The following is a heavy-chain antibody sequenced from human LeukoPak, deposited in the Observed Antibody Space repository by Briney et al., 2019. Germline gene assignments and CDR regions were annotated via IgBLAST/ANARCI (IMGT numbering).Heavy chain of an antibody. V-gene: IGHV3-7*01. CDR1: GFTFSNYW. CDR3: ARASIAARADY. D-gene: IGHD6-6*01. CDR2: IQDSGSQK. Sequence: PGGSLRLSCAASGFTFSNYWMTWVRQAPGKGLEWVASIQDSGSQKNYGDSVKGRFTISRDNAENSLYLQMNSLRAEDTAVYYCARASIAARADYWGQGTLVTVSS. J-gene: IGHJ4*02.